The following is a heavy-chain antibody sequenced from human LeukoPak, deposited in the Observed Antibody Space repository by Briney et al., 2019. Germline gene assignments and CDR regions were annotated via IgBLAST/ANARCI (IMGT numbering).Heavy chain of an antibody. CDR2: IYYSGST. J-gene: IGHJ6*02. D-gene: IGHD6-25*01. CDR1: GGSISSYY. Sequence: SETLSLTCTVSGGSISSYYWSWIRQAPGKGLEWNGYIYYSGSTNYNPSLKSRVTISVDMSKNQFSLKLRSVTAADTAVYYCARTGYSSDYYGMDVWGQGTTVTVSS. V-gene: IGHV4-59*01. CDR3: ARTGYSSDYYGMDV.